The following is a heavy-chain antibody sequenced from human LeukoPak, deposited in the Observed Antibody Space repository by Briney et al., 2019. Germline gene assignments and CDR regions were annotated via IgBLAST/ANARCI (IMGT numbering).Heavy chain of an antibody. D-gene: IGHD3-10*01. V-gene: IGHV3-30*02. J-gene: IGHJ6*03. CDR2: IHTDQTIQ. CDR1: GFTFSGFG. CDR3: AKAPLWFGEAREHYMDV. Sequence: PGGSLRLSCAASGFTFSGFGMHWVRQAPGKGLEWVAYIHTDQTIQYYADSVKGRFTISRDNSKNTLYLQMNSLRAEDTAVYYCAKAPLWFGEAREHYMDVWGKGTTVTISS.